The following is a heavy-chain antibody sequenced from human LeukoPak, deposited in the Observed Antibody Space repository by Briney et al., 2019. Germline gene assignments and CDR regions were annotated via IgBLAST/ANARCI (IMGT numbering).Heavy chain of an antibody. V-gene: IGHV4-59*12. Sequence: SETLSLTCTVSGGSISSYYWSWIRQPPGKALEWIGNIFYSGSTYYSPSLKSRVTISLDTSRNQFSLKLNSVTAADTAVYYCAKSNGYGLIDIWGQGTMITVSS. CDR1: GGSISSYY. CDR3: AKSNGYGLIDI. CDR2: IFYSGST. J-gene: IGHJ3*02. D-gene: IGHD3-22*01.